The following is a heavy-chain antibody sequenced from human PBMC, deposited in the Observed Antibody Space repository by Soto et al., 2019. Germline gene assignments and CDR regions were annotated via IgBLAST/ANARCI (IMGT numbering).Heavy chain of an antibody. D-gene: IGHD2-15*01. CDR3: MLANRYCSGGSCYSGAFDI. Sequence: ASVKVSCKASGYTFTSYAMHCVRQAPGQRLEWMGWINAGNGNTKYSQKFQGRVTITRDTSASTAYMELSSLRSEDTAVYYCMLANRYCSGGSCYSGAFDIWGQGTMVTVSS. J-gene: IGHJ3*02. CDR2: INAGNGNT. V-gene: IGHV1-3*01. CDR1: GYTFTSYA.